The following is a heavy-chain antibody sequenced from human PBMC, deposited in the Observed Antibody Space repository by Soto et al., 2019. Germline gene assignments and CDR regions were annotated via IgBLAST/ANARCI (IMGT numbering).Heavy chain of an antibody. Sequence: ASVKVSCKVSGYTLTELSMHWVRQAPGKGLEWMGGFDPEDGETIYAQKFQGRVTMTEDTSTDTAYMELSSLRSEDTAVYYCARQGNGAEGFDFWGQGALVTVSS. V-gene: IGHV1-24*01. J-gene: IGHJ4*02. CDR2: FDPEDGET. D-gene: IGHD4-17*01. CDR1: GYTLTELS. CDR3: ARQGNGAEGFDF.